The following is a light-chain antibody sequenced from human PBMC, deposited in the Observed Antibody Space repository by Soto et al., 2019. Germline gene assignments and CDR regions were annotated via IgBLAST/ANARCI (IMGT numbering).Light chain of an antibody. Sequence: EIVMTQSPATLSVSPGERATLSCRASQSVGDNLAWYQRQPGQPPRLLIYGASTRATGIPLRFSGSGSGTDFTLTVSRLEPEDFATYYCQQYNTYSTFGLGTKVDIK. CDR3: QQYNTYST. J-gene: IGKJ1*01. CDR2: GAS. CDR1: QSVGDN. V-gene: IGKV3-15*01.